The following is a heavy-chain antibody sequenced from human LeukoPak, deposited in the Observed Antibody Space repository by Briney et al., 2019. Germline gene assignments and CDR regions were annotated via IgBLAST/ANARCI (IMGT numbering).Heavy chain of an antibody. CDR2: ISWNSGSI. J-gene: IGHJ4*02. Sequence: GRSLRLSCAASGFTFDDYAMHWVRQAPGKGLEWVSGISWNSGSIGYADSVKGRFTISRDNAKNSLYLQMNSLKTEDTAVYYCTTGSLTTFTSAEDHWGQGTLVTVSS. D-gene: IGHD3-16*01. V-gene: IGHV3-9*01. CDR1: GFTFDDYA. CDR3: TTGSLTTFTSAEDH.